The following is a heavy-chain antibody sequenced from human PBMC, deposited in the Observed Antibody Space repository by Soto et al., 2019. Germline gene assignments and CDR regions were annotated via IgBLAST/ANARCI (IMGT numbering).Heavy chain of an antibody. CDR2: IYYSGST. J-gene: IGHJ5*02. D-gene: IGHD2-15*01. CDR3: ARHVVPVLVVVAATQKDNWFAP. Sequence: QLQLQESGPGLVKPSETLSLTCTVSGGSISSSSYYWGWIRQPPGKGLEWIGSIYYSGSTYYNPSLKSRVPISGDTSKNQFPLKLSSVAAADAAVYYCARHVVPVLVVVAATQKDNWFAPWGQGTLVTVSS. V-gene: IGHV4-39*01. CDR1: GGSISSSSYY.